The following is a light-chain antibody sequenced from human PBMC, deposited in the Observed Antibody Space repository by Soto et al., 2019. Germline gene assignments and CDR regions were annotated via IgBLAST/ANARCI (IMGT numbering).Light chain of an antibody. V-gene: IGKV3-20*01. CDR3: HHYGSSPYT. CDR2: GVS. Sequence: EIVLTQSPGTLSLSPGERATLSCRASQSLSGNYLAWYQQKPGQAPRLLIFGVSSRDTGVPDRFSGSGSGTDFTLTINSLEPEDFAVYYCHHYGSSPYTFGLGTKLEIK. CDR1: QSLSGNY. J-gene: IGKJ2*01.